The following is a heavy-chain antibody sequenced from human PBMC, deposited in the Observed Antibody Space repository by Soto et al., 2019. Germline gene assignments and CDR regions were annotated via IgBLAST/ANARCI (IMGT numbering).Heavy chain of an antibody. CDR3: AGGGSLWFGELSAYYYGMDV. V-gene: IGHV1-69*13. J-gene: IGHJ6*02. CDR1: GGTFSSYA. D-gene: IGHD3-10*01. CDR2: IIPICGTA. Sequence: GASVKVSCKASGGTFSSYAISWVRQAPGQGLEWMGGIIPICGTANYAQKFQGRVTITADASMSTAYMELSRLRSEDTAVYYCAGGGSLWFGELSAYYYGMDVWGQGTTVTVSS.